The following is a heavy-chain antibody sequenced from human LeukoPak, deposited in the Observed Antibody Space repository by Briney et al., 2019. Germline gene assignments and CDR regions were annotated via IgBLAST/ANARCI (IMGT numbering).Heavy chain of an antibody. CDR2: ISYDGSNK. CDR1: GFTFSSYG. V-gene: IGHV3-30*03. J-gene: IGHJ5*02. CDR3: AREYCSSTSCCSWFDP. D-gene: IGHD2-2*01. Sequence: GRSLRLSCAASGFTFSSYGMHWVRQAPGKGLEWVAVISYDGSNKYYADSVKGRFTISRDNSKNTLYLQMNSLRAEDTAVYYCAREYCSSTSCCSWFDPWGQGTLVTVSS.